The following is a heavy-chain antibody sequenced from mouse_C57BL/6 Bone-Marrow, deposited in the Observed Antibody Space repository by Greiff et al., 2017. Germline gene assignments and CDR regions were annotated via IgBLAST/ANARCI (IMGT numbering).Heavy chain of an antibody. V-gene: IGHV1-47*01. CDR2: FHPYNDDT. CDR1: GYTFTTYP. CDR3: ARSIYDGYYGVAY. J-gene: IGHJ3*01. Sequence: VMLVESGAELVKPGASVKMSCKASGYTFTTYPIEWMKQNHGKSLEWIGNFHPYNDDTKYNEKFKGKATLTVEKSSITVYLELSRLTSDDSAVYYCARSIYDGYYGVAYWGQGTLVTVSA. D-gene: IGHD2-3*01.